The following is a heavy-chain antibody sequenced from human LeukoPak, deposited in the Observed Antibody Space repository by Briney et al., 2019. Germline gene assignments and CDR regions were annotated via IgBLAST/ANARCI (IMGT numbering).Heavy chain of an antibody. J-gene: IGHJ4*02. D-gene: IGHD2-2*02. Sequence: SETLSLTCTVSGGSISSGGYYWSWIRQPPGKGLEWIGYIYHSGSTYYNPSLKSRVTVSVDRSKNQFSLKLSSVTAADTAVYYCARDGRYCSSTTCYIGYWGQGTLVTVSS. CDR2: IYHSGST. V-gene: IGHV4-30-2*01. CDR3: ARDGRYCSSTTCYIGY. CDR1: GGSISSGGYY.